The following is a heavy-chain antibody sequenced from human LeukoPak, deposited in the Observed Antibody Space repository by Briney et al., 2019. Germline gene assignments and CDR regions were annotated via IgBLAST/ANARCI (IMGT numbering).Heavy chain of an antibody. CDR1: GFTFSSYA. CDR3: ARDGYCSGGSCYGAHFDY. CDR2: ISYDGSNK. J-gene: IGHJ4*02. Sequence: QPGRSLRLSCAASGFTFSSYAMHWVRQAPGKGLEWVAVISYDGSNKYYADSVKGRFTISRDNSKNTLYLQMNSLRAEDTAVYYCARDGYCSGGSCYGAHFDYWGQGTLVTVSS. D-gene: IGHD2-15*01. V-gene: IGHV3-30-3*01.